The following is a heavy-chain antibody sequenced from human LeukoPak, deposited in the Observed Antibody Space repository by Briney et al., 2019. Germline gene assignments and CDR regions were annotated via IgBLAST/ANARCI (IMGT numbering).Heavy chain of an antibody. D-gene: IGHD6-6*01. CDR2: IYYTGST. V-gene: IGHV4-59*08. J-gene: IGHJ4*02. CDR3: AKHSFARPFDY. Sequence: SETLSLTCTVSDGSINNYHWSWIRQPPGKGLEWIGYIYYTGSTYYNPSLKSRVTMSVDTSKNQFSLKLSSVTAADTAVYYCAKHSFARPFDYWGQGSLVTVSS. CDR1: DGSINNYH.